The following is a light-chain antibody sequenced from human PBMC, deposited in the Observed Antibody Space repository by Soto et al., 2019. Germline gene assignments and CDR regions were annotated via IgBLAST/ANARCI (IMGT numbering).Light chain of an antibody. CDR2: DAS. J-gene: IGKJ5*01. Sequence: EIVITQSPTTLSVSPGERATPSCRASQSVSSNLAWHQQKPGQAPRILMYDASTRATGIPARFSGSGSGTEFTLTISSLQSEDFAVYYCQQYHNWPITFGQGTRLEI. V-gene: IGKV3-15*01. CDR1: QSVSSN. CDR3: QQYHNWPIT.